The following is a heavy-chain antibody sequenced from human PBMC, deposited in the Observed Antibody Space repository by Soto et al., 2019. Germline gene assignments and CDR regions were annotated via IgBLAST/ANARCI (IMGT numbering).Heavy chain of an antibody. D-gene: IGHD4-17*01. Sequence: PSETLSLTCTVSGGSISSYYWSWIRQPPGKGLEWIGYIYYSGSTNYNPSLKSRVTISVDTSKNQFSLKLSSVTAADTAVYYCASHFHGDYAGDEYFQYWGQGTLITVSA. CDR2: IYYSGST. J-gene: IGHJ1*01. CDR3: ASHFHGDYAGDEYFQY. V-gene: IGHV4-59*08. CDR1: GGSISSYY.